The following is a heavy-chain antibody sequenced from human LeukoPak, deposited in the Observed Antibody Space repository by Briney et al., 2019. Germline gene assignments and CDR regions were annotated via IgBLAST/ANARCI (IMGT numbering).Heavy chain of an antibody. J-gene: IGHJ4*02. Sequence: GGSLRLSCAASGFTFSSYWMHWVRQAPGKGLVWVSRINTDGSSTSYADSVKGRFTISRDNAKNTLYLQMNSLRAEDTAVYYCARDPTGTMVRGVIIFDYWGREPWSPSPQ. CDR2: INTDGSST. V-gene: IGHV3-74*01. CDR3: ARDPTGTMVRGVIIFDY. CDR1: GFTFSSYW. D-gene: IGHD3-10*01.